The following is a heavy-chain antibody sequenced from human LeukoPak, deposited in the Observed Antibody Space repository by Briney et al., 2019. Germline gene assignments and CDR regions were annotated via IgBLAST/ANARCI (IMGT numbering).Heavy chain of an antibody. CDR3: TKVHGCASSTCRGPLDY. D-gene: IGHD2-2*01. CDR2: ISASDGDT. V-gene: IGHV3-23*01. J-gene: IGHJ4*02. Sequence: PGGSLRLSCAASGFTFSSYGMRWVRQAPGKGLECLSIISASDGDTYYADSVKGRFTISRDNSKNTLYLQMNSLRAEDTAVYYCTKVHGCASSTCRGPLDYWGQGTLVTVSS. CDR1: GFTFSSYG.